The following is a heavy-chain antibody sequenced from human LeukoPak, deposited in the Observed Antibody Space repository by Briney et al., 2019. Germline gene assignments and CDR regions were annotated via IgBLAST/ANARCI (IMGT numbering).Heavy chain of an antibody. V-gene: IGHV1-46*01. Sequence: ASVKVSRKASGYTFTSYYMHWVRQAPGQGLEWMGMIYPRDGSTSYAQKFQGRVTVTRDTSTSTVHMELSGLRSEDTAVYYCARDQEAFDYWGQGILVTVSS. CDR2: IYPRDGST. CDR1: GYTFTSYY. CDR3: ARDQEAFDY. J-gene: IGHJ4*02.